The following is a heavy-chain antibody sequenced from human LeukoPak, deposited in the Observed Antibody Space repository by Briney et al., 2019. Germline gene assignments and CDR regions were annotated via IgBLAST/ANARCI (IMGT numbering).Heavy chain of an antibody. CDR3: ARATPGDCSSTSCYYMIDY. CDR2: ISANNNNT. J-gene: IGHJ4*02. Sequence: ASVKVSCKASGYSFTTYGISWVRQAPGQGLEWMGWISANNNNTDNVQKLQGRVTMTRNTSISTAYMELSSLRSEDTAVYYCARATPGDCSSTSCYYMIDYWGQGTLVTVSS. D-gene: IGHD2-2*01. V-gene: IGHV1-18*01. CDR1: GYSFTTYG.